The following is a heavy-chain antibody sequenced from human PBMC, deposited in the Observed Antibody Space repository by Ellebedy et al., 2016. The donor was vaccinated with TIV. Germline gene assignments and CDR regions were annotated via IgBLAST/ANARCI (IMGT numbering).Heavy chain of an antibody. CDR2: ISAYSANT. J-gene: IGHJ4*02. D-gene: IGHD3-22*01. CDR1: GYTFTSYG. CDR3: ARDYPYYESGNY. Sequence: AASVKVSCKASGYTFTSYGISWVRQAPGQGLEWMGWISAYSANTNYAQKLQGRVTMTTDTSTNTAYMELRSLRSDDTAVYYCARDYPYYESGNYWGQGTLVTVSS. V-gene: IGHV1-18*01.